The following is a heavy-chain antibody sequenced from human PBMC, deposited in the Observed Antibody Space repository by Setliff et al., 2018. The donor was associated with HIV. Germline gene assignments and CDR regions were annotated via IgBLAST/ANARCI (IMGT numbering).Heavy chain of an antibody. J-gene: IGHJ3*02. CDR3: ARLDYGGNSGTLAFHI. D-gene: IGHD4-17*01. CDR2: IYTSGST. Sequence: TLSLTCTVSGVSISSGSYYWSWIRQSAGKGLEWIGRIYTSGSTNDNPSLKSRITISVDTSNNQFSLRLSSLTAADTAVFYCARLDYGGNSGTLAFHIWGQGKLVTVSS. V-gene: IGHV4-61*02. CDR1: GVSISSGSYY.